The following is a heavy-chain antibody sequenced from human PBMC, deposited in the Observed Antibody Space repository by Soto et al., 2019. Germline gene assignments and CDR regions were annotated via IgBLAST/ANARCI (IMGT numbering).Heavy chain of an antibody. Sequence: QVHLQQWGAGLLKPSETLSLTCAVYGGSFSGYYWTWMRQSPGRGLEWIGEINHSGSINYSPSLESRATISVDTSKTQFSLHLKSVTAADTAVYYCVRSVPAATWQYSGMDVWGQGTTVTVSS. D-gene: IGHD2-2*01. CDR3: VRSVPAATWQYSGMDV. V-gene: IGHV4-34*02. J-gene: IGHJ6*02. CDR2: INHSGSI. CDR1: GGSFSGYY.